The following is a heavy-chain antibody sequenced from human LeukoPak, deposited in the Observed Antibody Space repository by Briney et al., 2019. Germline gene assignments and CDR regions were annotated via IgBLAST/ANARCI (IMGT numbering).Heavy chain of an antibody. V-gene: IGHV1-18*01. Sequence: GASVTVSCKASGYTFTSYGISWVRQAPGQGLEWMGWISAYNGNTNYAQKLQGRVTMTTDTSTSTAYMELRSLRSDDTAVYYCASHGGFGELSPTYYYGMDVWGQGTTVTVSS. CDR1: GYTFTSYG. J-gene: IGHJ6*02. D-gene: IGHD3-10*01. CDR3: ASHGGFGELSPTYYYGMDV. CDR2: ISAYNGNT.